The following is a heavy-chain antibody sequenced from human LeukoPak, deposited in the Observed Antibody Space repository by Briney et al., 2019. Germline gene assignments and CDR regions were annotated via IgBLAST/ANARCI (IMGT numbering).Heavy chain of an antibody. CDR2: ISNSGGST. V-gene: IGHV3-23*01. CDR1: GFTFSSYG. D-gene: IGHD1-26*01. Sequence: GGSLRLSCAASGFTFSSYGMQWIRQAPGKGLKWFSLISNSGGSTYYADSVEGRFTISRDNSKNTLYLQMNSLRAEDSAVYYCAKLISGSYYYYYGLDVWGQGTTVTVSS. CDR3: AKLISGSYYYYYGLDV. J-gene: IGHJ6*02.